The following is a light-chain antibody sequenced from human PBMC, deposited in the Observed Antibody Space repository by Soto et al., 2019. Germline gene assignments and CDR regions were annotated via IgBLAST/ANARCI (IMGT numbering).Light chain of an antibody. V-gene: IGKV3D-20*02. Sequence: EIVLTQSPGTLSLSPGERSTLSCRASQSVSSSYLAWYHQKPGQVPRLFIYGASRRATGIPDRFSGSGSGTDFTLTISRLEPEDFAVYYCQQRSNWPPITFGQGTRLEI. CDR3: QQRSNWPPIT. J-gene: IGKJ5*01. CDR1: QSVSSSY. CDR2: GAS.